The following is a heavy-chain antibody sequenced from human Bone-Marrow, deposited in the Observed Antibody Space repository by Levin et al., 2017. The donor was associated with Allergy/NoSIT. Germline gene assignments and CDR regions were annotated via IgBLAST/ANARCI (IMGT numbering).Heavy chain of an antibody. CDR3: ARHAYDSGGYDDHVDY. Sequence: GESLKISCKGSGYSFTSYWIGWVRQMPGKGLEWMGIIYPSDSDTRYSPSFQGQVTIAADKSISTAYLQWSSLKASDSAIYYWARHAYDSGGYDDHVDYWGQGTLVTVSS. D-gene: IGHD3-22*01. CDR1: GYSFTSYW. V-gene: IGHV5-51*01. CDR2: IYPSDSDT. J-gene: IGHJ4*02.